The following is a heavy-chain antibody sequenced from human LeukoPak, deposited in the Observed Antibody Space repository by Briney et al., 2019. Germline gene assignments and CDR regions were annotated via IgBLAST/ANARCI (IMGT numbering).Heavy chain of an antibody. CDR2: IYTSGST. CDR3: ARYDYGDYGDY. J-gene: IGHJ4*02. V-gene: IGHV4-61*02. D-gene: IGHD4-17*01. CDR1: GGSISSGSYY. Sequence: PSQTLSLTCTVSGGSISSGSYYWSWIRQPAGKGLEWIGRIYTSGSTNYNPSLKSRVTISVDTSKNQFSLKLSSVTAADTAVYYCARYDYGDYGDYWGQGTLVTVSS.